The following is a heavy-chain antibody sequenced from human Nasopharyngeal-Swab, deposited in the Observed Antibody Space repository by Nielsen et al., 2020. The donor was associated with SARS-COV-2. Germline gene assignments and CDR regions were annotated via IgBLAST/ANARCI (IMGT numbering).Heavy chain of an antibody. V-gene: IGHV3-23*01. J-gene: IGHJ3*02. Sequence: GASLKISCAASGFTFSSYAMSWVRRAPGKGLEWVSAISGSGGSTYYADSVKGRFTISRDNSKNTLYLQMNSLRAEDTAVYYCAKDTALYLAFDIWGQGTMVTVSS. CDR3: AKDTALYLAFDI. CDR2: ISGSGGST. CDR1: GFTFSSYA. D-gene: IGHD3-9*01.